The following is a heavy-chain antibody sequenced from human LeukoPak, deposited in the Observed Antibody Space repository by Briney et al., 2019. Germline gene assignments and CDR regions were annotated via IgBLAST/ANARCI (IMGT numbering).Heavy chain of an antibody. J-gene: IGHJ6*02. D-gene: IGHD2-15*01. V-gene: IGHV1-18*01. CDR1: GYTFTSYG. CDR2: ISAYNGNT. CDR3: ARDPYCSGGSCYPLDV. Sequence: ASVKVSCKASGYTFTSYGISWVRQAPGQGLEWMGWISAYNGNTNYAQKLQGRDTMTTDTSTSTAYMELRSLRSDDTAVYYCARDPYCSGGSCYPLDVWGQGTTVTVSS.